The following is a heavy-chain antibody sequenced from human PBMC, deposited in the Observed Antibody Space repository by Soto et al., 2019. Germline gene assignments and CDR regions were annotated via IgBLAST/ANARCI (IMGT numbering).Heavy chain of an antibody. D-gene: IGHD3-22*01. V-gene: IGHV4-59*01. CDR3: ARVTTGYYNSSGHFDWYFDL. J-gene: IGHJ2*01. Sequence: SETLSLTCTVSGGSISSYYWSWIRQPPGKGLEWIGYIYYSGSTNYNPSLKSRVTISVDTSKNQFSLKLSSVTAADTAVYNCARVTTGYYNSSGHFDWYFDLWGRGTLVTSPQ. CDR1: GGSISSYY. CDR2: IYYSGST.